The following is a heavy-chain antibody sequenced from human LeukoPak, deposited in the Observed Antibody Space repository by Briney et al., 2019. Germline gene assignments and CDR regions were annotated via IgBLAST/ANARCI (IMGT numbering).Heavy chain of an antibody. Sequence: PSETLSLTCTVSGGSVSSGSYYWSWIRQPPGKGLEWIVYIYYSGSTNYNPSLKSRVTISVDTSKNQFSLKLSSVTAADTAVYYCARGPNTYYYDSSGYNDAFDIWGQGTMVTVSS. CDR3: ARGPNTYYYDSSGYNDAFDI. V-gene: IGHV4-61*01. CDR2: IYYSGST. D-gene: IGHD3-22*01. CDR1: GGSVSSGSYY. J-gene: IGHJ3*02.